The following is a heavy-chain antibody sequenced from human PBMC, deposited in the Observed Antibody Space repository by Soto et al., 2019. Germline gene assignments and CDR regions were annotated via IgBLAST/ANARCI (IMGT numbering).Heavy chain of an antibody. J-gene: IGHJ4*02. CDR3: MFTSFSSPQLDY. D-gene: IGHD1-1*01. Sequence: GGSLRLSSTASGFTFSTFSRNWVRQAPGKGPEWVSYISSSSSTIYYADSVKGRFTISRDNAKNSLYLQMNSLRAEDTAVYYCMFTSFSSPQLDYWGQGALVTVSS. CDR2: ISSSSSTI. V-gene: IGHV3-48*01. CDR1: GFTFSTFS.